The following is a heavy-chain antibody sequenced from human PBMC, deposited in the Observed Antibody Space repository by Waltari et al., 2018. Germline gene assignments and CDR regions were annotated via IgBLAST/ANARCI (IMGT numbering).Heavy chain of an antibody. CDR2: IRRQPDNSGT. Sequence: EVQVVESGGGLVQPGGSLKLSCATSGFSFSGSTIPWVRQTSGKGREWGGRIRRQPDNSGTAYNASVKGRFTIAREDSKNTAYLQMNNLMTEDTAVYYCSGGEVTGTDFWGQGTLVTVSS. J-gene: IGHJ4*02. CDR1: GFSFSGST. CDR3: SGGEVTGTDF. D-gene: IGHD6-19*01. V-gene: IGHV3-73*01.